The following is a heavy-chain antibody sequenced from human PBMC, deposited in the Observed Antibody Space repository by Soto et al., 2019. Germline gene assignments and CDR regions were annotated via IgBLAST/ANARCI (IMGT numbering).Heavy chain of an antibody. CDR1: GFTFTRYS. CDR2: ISSTTNYI. CDR3: ARESEDLTSNFDY. V-gene: IGHV3-21*06. J-gene: IGHJ4*02. Sequence: EVQLVESGGGLVKPGGSLRLSCAASGFTFTRYSMNWVRQAPGKGLEWVSSISSTTNYIYYGDSMKGRFTISRDNAKNSLYQEMNILRAEDTAVYYCARESEDLTSNFDYWGQGTLVTVSS.